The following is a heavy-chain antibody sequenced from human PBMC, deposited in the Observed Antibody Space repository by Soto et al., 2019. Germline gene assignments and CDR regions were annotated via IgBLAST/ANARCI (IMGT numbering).Heavy chain of an antibody. J-gene: IGHJ4*02. Sequence: VGSLRLSCAASGFTFSSYGMHWVRQAPGKGLEWVAVIWYDGSNKYYADSVKGRFTISRDNSKNTLYLQMNSLRAEDTAVYYCARDLEAVAGSSFDYWGQGTLVTVSS. V-gene: IGHV3-33*01. D-gene: IGHD6-19*01. CDR2: IWYDGSNK. CDR3: ARDLEAVAGSSFDY. CDR1: GFTFSSYG.